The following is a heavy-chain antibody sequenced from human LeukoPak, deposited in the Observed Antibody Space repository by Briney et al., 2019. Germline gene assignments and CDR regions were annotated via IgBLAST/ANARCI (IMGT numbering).Heavy chain of an antibody. CDR3: ARGFREWLVLWGAFDI. V-gene: IGHV3-48*03. J-gene: IGHJ3*02. CDR2: ISSSGSTI. Sequence: GGSLRLSCAASGFTFSSYEMNWVRQAPGKGLEWVSYISSSGSTIYYADSVKGRFTISRDNAKNSLYLQMNSLRAEDTAVYYCARGFREWLVLWGAFDIWGQGTMVTVSS. D-gene: IGHD6-19*01. CDR1: GFTFSSYE.